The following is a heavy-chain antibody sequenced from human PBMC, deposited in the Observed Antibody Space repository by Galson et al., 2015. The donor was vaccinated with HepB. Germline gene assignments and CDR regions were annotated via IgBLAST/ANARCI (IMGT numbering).Heavy chain of an antibody. CDR3: ARGVRYSSGLFDY. D-gene: IGHD6-19*01. CDR1: GGTFSSYA. V-gene: IGHV1-69*13. CDR2: IIPIFGTA. J-gene: IGHJ4*02. Sequence: SVKVSCKASGGTFSSYAISWVRQAPGQGLEWMGGIIPIFGTANYAQKFQGRVTITADESTSTAYMELSSLRSEDTAVYYCARGVRYSSGLFDYWGQGTLVTVSS.